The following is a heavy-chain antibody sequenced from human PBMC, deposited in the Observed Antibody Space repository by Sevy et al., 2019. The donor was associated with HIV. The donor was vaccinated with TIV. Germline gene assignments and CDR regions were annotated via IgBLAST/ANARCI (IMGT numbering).Heavy chain of an antibody. D-gene: IGHD3-22*01. CDR2: ISYDGSNK. V-gene: IGHV3-30-3*01. J-gene: IGHJ4*02. CDR3: ARSGYYYDSSGYYPY. CDR1: GFTFSSYA. Sequence: GGSLRLSCAASGFTFSSYAMHWVRQAPGKGLEWVAVISYDGSNKYYADSVKGRFTISRDNSKNTLYLQMNSLRAEDTAVYYCARSGYYYDSSGYYPYWGQGILVTVSS.